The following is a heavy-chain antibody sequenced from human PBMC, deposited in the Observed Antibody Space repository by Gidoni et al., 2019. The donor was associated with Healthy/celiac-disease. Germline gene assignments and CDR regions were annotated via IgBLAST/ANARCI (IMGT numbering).Heavy chain of an antibody. Sequence: QVQLVQSGAEVKKPGSSVKVSCKASGGTFSSYAISWVRQAPGQGLEWMGGIIPIFGTANYAQKFQGRVTITADESTSTAYMELSSLRSEDTAVYYCARVLVTIFGVVPRPGYYYYGMDVWGQGTTVTVSS. CDR2: IIPIFGTA. D-gene: IGHD3-3*01. CDR3: ARVLVTIFGVVPRPGYYYYGMDV. V-gene: IGHV1-69*01. CDR1: GGTFSSYA. J-gene: IGHJ6*02.